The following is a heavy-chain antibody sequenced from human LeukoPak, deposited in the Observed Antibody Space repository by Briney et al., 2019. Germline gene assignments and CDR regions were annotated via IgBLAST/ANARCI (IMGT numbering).Heavy chain of an antibody. Sequence: GASVKVSCKAFGYTFTSNYMHWVRQAPGQGPEWMGVISPSGGSTTYAQKFQGRVTMTRDMSTSTVYMELSSLRSEDTAVYYCAREAVVPAATGFDYWGQGTLVTVSS. CDR1: GYTFTSNY. D-gene: IGHD2-2*01. J-gene: IGHJ4*02. V-gene: IGHV1-46*01. CDR3: AREAVVPAATGFDY. CDR2: ISPSGGST.